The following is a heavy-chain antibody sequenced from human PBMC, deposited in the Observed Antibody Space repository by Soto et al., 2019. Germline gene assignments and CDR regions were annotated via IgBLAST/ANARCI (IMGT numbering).Heavy chain of an antibody. V-gene: IGHV4-31*03. CDR2: IYYSGST. D-gene: IGHD3-10*01. CDR3: ARYGSGSSTLDY. Sequence: SETLSLTCTVSGGSISSGGHYWSWIRQHPGKGLEWIGYIYYSGSTYYNPSLKSRVTISVDTSKNQFSLKLSSVTAADTAVYYCARYGSGSSTLDYWGQGTLVTVSS. J-gene: IGHJ4*02. CDR1: GGSISSGGHY.